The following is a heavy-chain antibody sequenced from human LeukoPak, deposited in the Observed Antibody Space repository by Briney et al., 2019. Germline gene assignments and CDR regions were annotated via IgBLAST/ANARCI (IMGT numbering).Heavy chain of an antibody. J-gene: IGHJ4*02. V-gene: IGHV3-66*01. CDR2: IYSGGST. CDR1: GFXVSSKY. Sequence: GGSLRLSCAAPGFXVSSKYISWVRQAPGKGLEWVSVIYSGGSTYYADSVKGRFTISRDNSKNTLYLQMNSLRVEDTAVYYCAWSSHPYYFDYWGQGTLVTVSS. CDR3: AWSSHPYYFDY.